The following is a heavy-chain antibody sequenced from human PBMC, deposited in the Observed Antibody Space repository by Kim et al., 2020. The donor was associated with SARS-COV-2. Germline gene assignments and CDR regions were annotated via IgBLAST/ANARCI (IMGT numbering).Heavy chain of an antibody. D-gene: IGHD1-26*01. Sequence: GKGRFTISRDNSKNKLYLQMNSLRAEDTAVYYCASSGYSGGYGGGYFDYWGQGTLVTVSS. CDR3: ASSGYSGGYGGGYFDY. V-gene: IGHV3-30*07. J-gene: IGHJ4*02.